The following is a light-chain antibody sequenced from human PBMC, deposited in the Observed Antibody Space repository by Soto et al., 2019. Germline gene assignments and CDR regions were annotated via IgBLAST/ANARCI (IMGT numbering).Light chain of an antibody. V-gene: IGKV3D-15*01. CDR1: QNIYSN. J-gene: IGKJ1*01. CDR2: GAS. Sequence: IVMTQSPATLSVSPGERATLSCRASQNIYSNVAWYQQKPGRALRLLIDGASTRATGIPDRFSGSGSGTDFTLTISRLEPEDVAVYYCQQYEAVVTFGQGTKVDIK. CDR3: QQYEAVVT.